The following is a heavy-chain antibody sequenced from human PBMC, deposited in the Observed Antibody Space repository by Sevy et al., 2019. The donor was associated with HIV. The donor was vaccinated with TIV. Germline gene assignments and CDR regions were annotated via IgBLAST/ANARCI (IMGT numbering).Heavy chain of an antibody. J-gene: IGHJ3*02. CDR3: ARGNYYDSSGYYGAFDI. CDR2: TYYRSKWYN. V-gene: IGHV6-1*01. Sequence: SQTLSLTCAISGDSVSSNSAAWNWIRQSPSRGLEWLGRTYYRSKWYNDYAVSVKNRITINPDTSKNQFSLQLNSVTPEDTAVYYCARGNYYDSSGYYGAFDIWGQGTMVTVSS. D-gene: IGHD3-22*01. CDR1: GDSVSSNSAA.